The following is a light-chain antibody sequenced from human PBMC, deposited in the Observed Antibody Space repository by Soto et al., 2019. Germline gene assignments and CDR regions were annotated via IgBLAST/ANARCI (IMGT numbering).Light chain of an antibody. CDR2: GAS. V-gene: IGKV3-15*01. Sequence: EIVMTQSPATLSVSPGERATLSCRASQSVSTSLAWYQQKPGQAPRLLIYGASTRATGIPARFSGSGSGTEFTLTISSLQSEDFAVYYCQKYNDWPITFGKGTRLEIK. CDR3: QKYNDWPIT. CDR1: QSVSTS. J-gene: IGKJ5*01.